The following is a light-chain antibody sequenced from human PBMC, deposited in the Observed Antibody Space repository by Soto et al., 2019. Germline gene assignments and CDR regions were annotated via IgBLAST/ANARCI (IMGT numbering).Light chain of an antibody. J-gene: IGKJ1*01. CDR2: DAS. CDR3: QQYNTYST. Sequence: DIQMTQSPSTLSASVGDRVTITCRASQSISSWFAWYQQKPGKAPKVLIYDASSLESGVPSRFSGSGSGTEFTLTISSLQPDDFATYYCQQYNTYSTFGRGTKVDIK. CDR1: QSISSW. V-gene: IGKV1-5*01.